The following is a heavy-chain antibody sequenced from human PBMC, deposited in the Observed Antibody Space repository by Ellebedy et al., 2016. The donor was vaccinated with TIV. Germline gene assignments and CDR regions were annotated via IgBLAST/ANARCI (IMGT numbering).Heavy chain of an antibody. CDR1: GFSFDKYG. Sequence: PGGSLRLSCAASGFSFDKYGIHWVRQAPGKGLEWVAIISYDGNTKYYADSVKGRFTVSRDNSKDTVYLHINSLTTEDTAVYYCAKVFRAYCTGCSCHFDYWGQGTLVTVSS. D-gene: IGHD2-15*01. CDR2: ISYDGNTK. J-gene: IGHJ4*02. CDR3: AKVFRAYCTGCSCHFDY. V-gene: IGHV3-30*18.